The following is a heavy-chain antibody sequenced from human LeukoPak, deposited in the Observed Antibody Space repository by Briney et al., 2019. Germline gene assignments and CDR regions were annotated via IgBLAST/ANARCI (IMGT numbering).Heavy chain of an antibody. J-gene: IGHJ4*02. CDR3: ARDRDCSSTSCFQGLDY. V-gene: IGHV3-30*04. CDR1: GFTFSSYA. D-gene: IGHD2-2*01. Sequence: GGSLRLSCAASGFTFSSYAMHWVRQAPGKGLEWVAVISYDGSNKYYAGSVKGRFTISRDNSKNTLYLQMNSLRAEDTAVYYCARDRDCSSTSCFQGLDYWGQGTLVTVSS. CDR2: ISYDGSNK.